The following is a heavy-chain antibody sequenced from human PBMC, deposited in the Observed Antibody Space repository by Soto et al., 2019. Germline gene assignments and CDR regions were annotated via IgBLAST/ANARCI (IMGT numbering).Heavy chain of an antibody. V-gene: IGHV3-23*01. CDR2: ISGSGGST. CDR3: ATIRLGYCSSTSCQTFDY. D-gene: IGHD2-2*01. J-gene: IGHJ4*02. Sequence: GGSLRLSCAASGFTFSSYAMSWVRQAPWKGLEWVSAISGSGGSTYYADSVKGRFTISRDNSKNTLYLQMNSLRAEDTAVYYCATIRLGYCSSTSCQTFDYWGQGTLVTVS. CDR1: GFTFSSYA.